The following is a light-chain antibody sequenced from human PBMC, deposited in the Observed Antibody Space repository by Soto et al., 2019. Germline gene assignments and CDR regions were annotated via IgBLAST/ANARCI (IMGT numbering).Light chain of an antibody. V-gene: IGKV3-11*01. J-gene: IGKJ5*01. CDR3: QQRSNWPIT. CDR1: QSVSSY. Sequence: EIVLTQSPVTLSVSPGERATLSCRASQSVSSYLAWYQQKPGQAPRLLIYDASNRATGVPARFRGSGSGTDFTLTISSLEPEDFSVYYCQQRSNWPITFGQGTRLENK. CDR2: DAS.